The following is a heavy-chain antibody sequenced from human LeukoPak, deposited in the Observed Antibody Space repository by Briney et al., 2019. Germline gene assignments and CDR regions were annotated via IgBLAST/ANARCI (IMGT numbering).Heavy chain of an antibody. CDR3: ARGRRDTAMIIYYYYYYMDV. CDR1: GGSISSYY. Sequence: SETLSLTCTVSGGSISSYYWSWIRQPPGKGLEWIGHIYYSGSTNYNPSLKSRVTISVDTSKNQFSLKLSSVTAADTAVYYCARGRRDTAMIIYYYYYYMDVWGKGTTVTISS. D-gene: IGHD5-18*01. CDR2: IYYSGST. V-gene: IGHV4-59*01. J-gene: IGHJ6*03.